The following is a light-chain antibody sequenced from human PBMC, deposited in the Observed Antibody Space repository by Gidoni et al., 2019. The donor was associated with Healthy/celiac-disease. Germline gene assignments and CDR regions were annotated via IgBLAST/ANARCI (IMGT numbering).Light chain of an antibody. V-gene: IGLV1-44*01. CDR2: SNN. CDR3: AAWDDSLNGDVV. J-gene: IGLJ2*01. CDR1: SSHIGSNT. Sequence: QSVLTQPPSASGTHGQRVTISCSGSSSHIGSNTVNWYQQLPGTAPKLLIYSNNQRPSGVPDRFSGSKSGTSASLAISGLQSEDEADYYCAAWDDSLNGDVVFGGGTKLTVL.